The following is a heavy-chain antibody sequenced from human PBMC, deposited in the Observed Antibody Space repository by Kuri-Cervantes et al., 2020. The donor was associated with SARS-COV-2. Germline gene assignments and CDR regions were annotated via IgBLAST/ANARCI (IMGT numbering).Heavy chain of an antibody. Sequence: GGSLRLSCAASGFDFSLYNMNWVRQAPGKGLEWVSRISRNSNYIDYADSVKGRLIISRDNAKNSLDLQMNSLGPEDTAVYYCVRSFDHWGQGHLVTVSS. CDR3: VRSFDH. CDR1: GFDFSLYN. V-gene: IGHV3-21*01. J-gene: IGHJ4*02. CDR2: ISRNSNYI.